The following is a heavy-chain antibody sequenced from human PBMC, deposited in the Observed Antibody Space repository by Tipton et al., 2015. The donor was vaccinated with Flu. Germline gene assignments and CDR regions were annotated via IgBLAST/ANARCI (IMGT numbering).Heavy chain of an antibody. V-gene: IGHV4-39*07. CDR3: ASGAVAANYYYGMDV. D-gene: IGHD6-19*01. Sequence: TLSLTCTVSGGSISSSSYYWGWIRQPPGKGLEWIGSIYYSGSTYYNPPLKSRVTISVDTSKNQFSLKLSSVTAADTAVYYCASGAVAANYYYGMDVWGQGTTVTVSS. CDR2: IYYSGST. J-gene: IGHJ6*02. CDR1: GGSISSSSYY.